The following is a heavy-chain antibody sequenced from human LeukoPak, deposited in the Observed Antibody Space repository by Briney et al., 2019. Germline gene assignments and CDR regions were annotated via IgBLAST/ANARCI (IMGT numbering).Heavy chain of an antibody. CDR3: ARSGLSRFGF. Sequence: GGSLRLSCAASGFTFSSYWMSWVRQAPGKGLQWVSAFSGSGGSTYYADSVKGRFTISRDNSRNTLYLQMNSLRAEDTAVYYCARSGLSRFGFWGQGTLVTVSS. CDR1: GFTFSSYW. CDR2: FSGSGGST. D-gene: IGHD2/OR15-2a*01. V-gene: IGHV3-23*01. J-gene: IGHJ4*02.